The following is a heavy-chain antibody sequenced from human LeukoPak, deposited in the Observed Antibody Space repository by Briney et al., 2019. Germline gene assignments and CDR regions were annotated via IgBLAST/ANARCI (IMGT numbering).Heavy chain of an antibody. J-gene: IGHJ4*02. Sequence: GESLKISCKGSGYSFTSYWIGWVRQMPGKGLEWMGIIYPGDSDTRYSPSFQGQVAISADKSISTAYLQWSSLKASDTAMYYCARHPIVVVPAAISGFVDYWGQGTLVTVSS. CDR2: IYPGDSDT. CDR1: GYSFTSYW. CDR3: ARHPIVVVPAAISGFVDY. V-gene: IGHV5-51*01. D-gene: IGHD2-2*01.